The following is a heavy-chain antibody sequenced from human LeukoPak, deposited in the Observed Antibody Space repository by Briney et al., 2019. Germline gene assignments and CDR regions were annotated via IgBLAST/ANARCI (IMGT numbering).Heavy chain of an antibody. Sequence: ASVKVSCKASGGTFSSYAISWVRQAPGQGLEWMGGIIPIFGTANYAQKFQGRATITTDESTSTAYMELSSLRSEDTAVYYCATDSSGYTYYYYYMDVWGKGTTVTVSS. J-gene: IGHJ6*03. CDR2: IIPIFGTA. D-gene: IGHD3-22*01. CDR3: ATDSSGYTYYYYYMDV. CDR1: GGTFSSYA. V-gene: IGHV1-69*05.